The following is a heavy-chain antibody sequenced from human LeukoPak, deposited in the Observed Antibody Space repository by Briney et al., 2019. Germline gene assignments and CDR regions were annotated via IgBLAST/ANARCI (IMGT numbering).Heavy chain of an antibody. CDR1: GFTFNDYG. J-gene: IGHJ2*01. CDR2: INWDGGST. CDR3: ARDKPPFYWYFDL. Sequence: GGSPRLSCAASGFTFNDYGMSWVRQAPGKGLELVSGINWDGGSTGYADSVRGRFTISRDNAKNSLYLQMNSLRAEDTAFYYCARDKPPFYWYFDLWGRGTRHTVSS. V-gene: IGHV3-20*04.